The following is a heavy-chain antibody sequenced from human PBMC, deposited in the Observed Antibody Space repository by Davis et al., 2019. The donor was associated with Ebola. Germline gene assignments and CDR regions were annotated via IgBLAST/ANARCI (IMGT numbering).Heavy chain of an antibody. CDR2: ISGSGGST. D-gene: IGHD2-21*01. Sequence: GGSLRLSCAASGFTFSSYWMSWVRQAPGKGLEWVSGISGSGGSTYYADSVKGRFTISRDNSKNTLYLQMNSLRAEDTAVYYCAKVLILAFDIWGQGTMVTVSS. CDR1: GFTFSSYW. J-gene: IGHJ3*02. CDR3: AKVLILAFDI. V-gene: IGHV3-23*01.